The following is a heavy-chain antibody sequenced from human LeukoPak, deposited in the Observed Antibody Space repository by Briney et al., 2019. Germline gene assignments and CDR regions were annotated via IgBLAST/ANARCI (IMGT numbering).Heavy chain of an antibody. CDR2: ISSSSSYI. CDR3: ASDPRTGAYHY. J-gene: IGHJ4*02. V-gene: IGHV3-21*01. CDR1: GFTFSDYS. Sequence: GGSLRLSCAASGFTFSDYSMNWVRQAPGKGLEWVSSISSSSSYIYYADSVKGRFTISRDNAKNSLYLQMNSLRAEDTAVYYCASDPRTGAYHYWGQGTLVTVSS. D-gene: IGHD7-27*01.